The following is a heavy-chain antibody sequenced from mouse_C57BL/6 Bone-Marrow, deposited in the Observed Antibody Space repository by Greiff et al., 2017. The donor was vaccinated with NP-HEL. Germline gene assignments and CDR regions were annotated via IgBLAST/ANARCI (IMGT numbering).Heavy chain of an antibody. CDR1: GYTFTDYE. Sequence: QVHVKQSGAELVRPGASVTLSCKASGYTFTDYEMHWVKQTPVHGLEWIGAIDPETGGTAYNQKFKGKAILTADKSSSTAYMELRSLTSEDSAVYYCTRYGSSYGDWFAYWGQGTLVTVSA. CDR2: IDPETGGT. CDR3: TRYGSSYGDWFAY. V-gene: IGHV1-15*01. J-gene: IGHJ3*01. D-gene: IGHD1-1*01.